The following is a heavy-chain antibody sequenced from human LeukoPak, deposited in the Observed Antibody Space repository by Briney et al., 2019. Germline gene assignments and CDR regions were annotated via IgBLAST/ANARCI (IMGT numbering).Heavy chain of an antibody. V-gene: IGHV4-38-2*02. J-gene: IGHJ4*02. Sequence: SETLSLTCAVSGYSISSGYYWGWIRQPPGKGLEWIGSIYHSGSTYYNPSLKSRVTISVDTSKNQFSLKLSSVTAADTAVYYCARDYVWGSYRLGFDYWGQGTLVTVSS. CDR1: GYSISSGYY. CDR2: IYHSGST. CDR3: ARDYVWGSYRLGFDY. D-gene: IGHD3-16*02.